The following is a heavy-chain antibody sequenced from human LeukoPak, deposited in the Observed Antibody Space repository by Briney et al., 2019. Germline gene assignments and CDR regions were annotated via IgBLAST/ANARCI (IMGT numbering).Heavy chain of an antibody. V-gene: IGHV1-69*13. J-gene: IGHJ4*02. Sequence: ASVKVSCKASGGTFSSYAISWVRQAPGQGLEWMGGIIPIFGTADYAQKFQGRVTITADESTSTAYMELSSLRSEDTAVYYCARNLYYYGSGSYYLQYYLDYWGQGTLVTVSS. CDR3: ARNLYYYGSGSYYLQYYLDY. CDR2: IIPIFGTA. D-gene: IGHD3-10*01. CDR1: GGTFSSYA.